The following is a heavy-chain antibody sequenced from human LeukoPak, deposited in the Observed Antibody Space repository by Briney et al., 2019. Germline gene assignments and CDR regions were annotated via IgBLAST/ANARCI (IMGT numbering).Heavy chain of an antibody. D-gene: IGHD2-21*02. CDR2: ISSNGGST. V-gene: IGHV3-64*01. CDR1: GLTFSSYA. J-gene: IGHJ4*02. CDR3: ARVDRESDGFDY. Sequence: PGGSLRLSCAASGLTFSSYAMHWVRQAPGKGLEYVSAISSNGGSTYYANSVKGRFTISRDNSKNTLYLQMGSLRAEDMAVYYCARVDRESDGFDYWGQGTLVTVSS.